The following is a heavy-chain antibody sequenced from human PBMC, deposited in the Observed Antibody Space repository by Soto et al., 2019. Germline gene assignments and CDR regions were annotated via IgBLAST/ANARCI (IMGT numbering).Heavy chain of an antibody. CDR3: ARDSPAVDY. CDR2: ISAYNGNT. D-gene: IGHD2-2*01. CDR1: GYTFTSYG. Sequence: ASVKVACKASGYTFTSYGISWVRQAPGQGLEWMGWISAYNGNTNYAQKLQGRVTMTTDTSTSTANMELRSLRSDDTAVYSCARDSPAVDYWGQGTLVTVSS. J-gene: IGHJ4*02. V-gene: IGHV1-18*01.